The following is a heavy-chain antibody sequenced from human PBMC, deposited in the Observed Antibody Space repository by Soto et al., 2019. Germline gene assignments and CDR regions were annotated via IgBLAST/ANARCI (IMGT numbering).Heavy chain of an antibody. Sequence: SETLSLTCTVSGGSISSGDYYWSWIRQPPGKGLEWIGYIYYSGSTYYNPSLKSRVTISVDTSKNQFSLKLSSVTAADTAVYYCARTMVRGVPIDYWGQGTLVTVSS. J-gene: IGHJ4*02. CDR3: ARTMVRGVPIDY. CDR2: IYYSGST. CDR1: GGSISSGDYY. V-gene: IGHV4-30-4*01. D-gene: IGHD3-10*01.